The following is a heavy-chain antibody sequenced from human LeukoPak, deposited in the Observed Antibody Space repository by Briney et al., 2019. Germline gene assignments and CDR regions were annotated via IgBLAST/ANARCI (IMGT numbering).Heavy chain of an antibody. V-gene: IGHV2-5*02. CDR1: GFSLTTSGVG. CDR2: IYWDGDK. CDR3: THSLRMSGCSHSSCYYTDY. J-gene: IGHJ4*02. D-gene: IGHD2-15*01. Sequence: SGPTLVNPTQTLTLTCTFSGFSLTTSGVGVGWIRQPPGKPLEWLARIYWDGDKRYSPSLESRLTIYKDNSKDQVVLTMTNMEPMDTGTYFCTHSLRMSGCSHSSCYYTDYWGQGTLVSVSS.